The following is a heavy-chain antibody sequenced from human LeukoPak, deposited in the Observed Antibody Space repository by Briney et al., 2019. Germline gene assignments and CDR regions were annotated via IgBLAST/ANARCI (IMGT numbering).Heavy chain of an antibody. J-gene: IGHJ4*02. CDR3: ASMVAGPRFDY. CDR1: GGTFSSYA. V-gene: IGHV1-69*04. Sequence: GASVKVSCKASGGTFSSYAISWVRQAPGQGLEWMGRIIPILGIANYAQKFQGRVTITADKSTSTAYMELSSLRSEDTAVYYCASMVAGPRFDYWGQGTLVTVSS. CDR2: IIPILGIA. D-gene: IGHD6-19*01.